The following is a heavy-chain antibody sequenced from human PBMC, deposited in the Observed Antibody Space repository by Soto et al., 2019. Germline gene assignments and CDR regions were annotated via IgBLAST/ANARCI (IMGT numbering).Heavy chain of an antibody. CDR3: ARQSYYDSSGYYYGNNWFDP. V-gene: IGHV5-51*01. Sequence: GESLKISCKGSGYSFTSSWIGWGGQLPGKGRGGRGTFYLGDPVTRSSPAFQGQVPISAEKSISTAYLQWSSLKASDTAMYYCARQSYYDSSGYYYGNNWFDPWGQGTLVTVSS. CDR1: GYSFTSSW. D-gene: IGHD3-22*01. J-gene: IGHJ5*02. CDR2: FYLGDPVT.